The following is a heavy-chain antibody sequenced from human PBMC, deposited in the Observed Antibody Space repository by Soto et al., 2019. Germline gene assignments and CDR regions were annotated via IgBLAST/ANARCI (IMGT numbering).Heavy chain of an antibody. CDR1: GYTFSDYG. CDR3: AKNGLDNSPSAIDS. J-gene: IGHJ4*02. D-gene: IGHD2-8*01. Sequence: ASVKVSCKSSGYTFSDYGVTWVRQAPGQGLEWMGYISSHNGNTDYAQKLQGRVTMTTDTSTSTAYMELRSLRAEDTALYYCAKNGLDNSPSAIDSWGPGTLVTVSS. CDR2: ISSHNGNT. V-gene: IGHV1-18*01.